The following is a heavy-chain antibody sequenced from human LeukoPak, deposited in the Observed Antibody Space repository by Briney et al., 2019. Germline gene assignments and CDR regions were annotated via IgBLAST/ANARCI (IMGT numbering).Heavy chain of an antibody. D-gene: IGHD6-19*01. CDR2: INPNSGGT. J-gene: IGHJ6*04. V-gene: IGHV1-2*02. CDR1: GYTFTGYY. CDR3: ARGRIAVAGTGRYYYYGMDV. Sequence: ASVKVSCKASGYTFTGYYMHWVRQAPGQGLEWMGWINPNSGGTNYAQKFQGRVTMTRDTSIGTAYMELSRLRSDDTAVYYCARGRIAVAGTGRYYYYGMDVWGKGTTVTVSS.